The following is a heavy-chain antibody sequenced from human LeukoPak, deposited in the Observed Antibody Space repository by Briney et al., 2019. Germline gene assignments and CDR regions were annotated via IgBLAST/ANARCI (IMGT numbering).Heavy chain of an antibody. D-gene: IGHD3-10*01. V-gene: IGHV1-24*01. Sequence: GASVKVSCKVPGYMLTEVSIHWVRQAPGKGLEGMGSFDPDDGETIYAQKFQGRLSMTEDTSAATAYMELSRLRSDDTAVYYCARAEGEYGSGSYNQDNWFDPWGQGTLVTVSS. CDR1: GYMLTEVS. CDR2: FDPDDGET. J-gene: IGHJ5*02. CDR3: ARAEGEYGSGSYNQDNWFDP.